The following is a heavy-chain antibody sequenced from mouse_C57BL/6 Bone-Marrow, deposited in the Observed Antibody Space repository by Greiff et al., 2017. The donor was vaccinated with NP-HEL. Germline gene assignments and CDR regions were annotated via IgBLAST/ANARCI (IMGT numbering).Heavy chain of an antibody. CDR1: GYTFTSYG. V-gene: IGHV1-81*01. D-gene: IGHD1-1*01. Sequence: QVQLKESGAELARPGASVKLSCKASGYTFTSYGISWVKQRTGQGLEWIGEIYPRSGNTYYNEKFKGKATLTADKSSSTAYMELRSLTSEDSAVYYCTRERGNYYGSSWYFDVWGTGTTVTVSS. J-gene: IGHJ1*03. CDR3: TRERGNYYGSSWYFDV. CDR2: IYPRSGNT.